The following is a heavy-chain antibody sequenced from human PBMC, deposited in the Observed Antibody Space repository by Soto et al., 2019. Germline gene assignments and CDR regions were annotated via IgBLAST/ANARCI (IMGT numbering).Heavy chain of an antibody. CDR1: GYTFTSYG. CDR2: ISAYNGNT. D-gene: IGHD6-19*01. Sequence: ASVKVSCKASGYTFTSYGISWVRQAPGQGLEWMGWISAYNGNTNYAQKLQGRVTMTTDTSTSTAYMELRSLRSDDTAVYYCASLYYSSGSRLWFDPWGQGTLVTVSS. CDR3: ASLYYSSGSRLWFDP. V-gene: IGHV1-18*01. J-gene: IGHJ5*02.